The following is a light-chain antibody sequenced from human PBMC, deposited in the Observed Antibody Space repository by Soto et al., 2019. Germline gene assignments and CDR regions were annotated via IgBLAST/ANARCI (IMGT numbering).Light chain of an antibody. J-gene: IGKJ1*01. Sequence: DIQMTQSPSTLSASVGDRVTITCRASHTISSLLAWYQQKPEKAPKLLIFDASTLESGVPSRFSGSGSGTEFTLTISSLQPDDFATYYCQQYNSYSFGQGTKVDIK. CDR2: DAS. V-gene: IGKV1-5*01. CDR1: HTISSL. CDR3: QQYNSYS.